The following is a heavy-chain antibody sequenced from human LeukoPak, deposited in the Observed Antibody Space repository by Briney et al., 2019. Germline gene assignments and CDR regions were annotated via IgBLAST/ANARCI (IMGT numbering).Heavy chain of an antibody. CDR1: GGSISSGDYY. Sequence: SETLSLTCTVSGGSISSGDYYWSWIRQPPGKGLEWIGYIYYSGSTYYNPSLKSRVTISVDTSKNQFSLKLSSVTAANTAVYYCARALRVVLFDPWGQGTLVTVSS. CDR3: ARALRVVLFDP. D-gene: IGHD2-15*01. V-gene: IGHV4-30-4*08. CDR2: IYYSGST. J-gene: IGHJ5*02.